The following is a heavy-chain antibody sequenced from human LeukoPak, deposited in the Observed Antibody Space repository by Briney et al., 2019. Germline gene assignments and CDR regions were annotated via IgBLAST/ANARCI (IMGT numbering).Heavy chain of an antibody. Sequence: ASVKVSCKVSGYTLTELSMHWVRQAPGKGLEWMGGFDPEDGETIYAQKFQGRVTMSRDTSTSTLYMELSSLRSEDTAFYYCAPDHSRANTAWWFDPWGQGTLVTVSS. CDR2: FDPEDGET. J-gene: IGHJ5*02. D-gene: IGHD2-21*02. V-gene: IGHV1-24*01. CDR3: APDHSRANTAWWFDP. CDR1: GYTLTELS.